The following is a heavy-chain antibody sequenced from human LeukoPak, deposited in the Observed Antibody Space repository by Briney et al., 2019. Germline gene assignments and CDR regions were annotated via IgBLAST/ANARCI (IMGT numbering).Heavy chain of an antibody. CDR2: IYYSGST. D-gene: IGHD5-24*01. Sequence: PSETLSLTCTVSGGSISDYYWSWIRQPPGKGLEWIGYIYYSGSTNYNPSLKSRVTISVDMSKNQFSLKLSSVTAADTAVYYCARTGYITPFDPWGQGTLVTVSS. CDR1: GGSISDYY. CDR3: ARTGYITPFDP. V-gene: IGHV4-59*01. J-gene: IGHJ5*02.